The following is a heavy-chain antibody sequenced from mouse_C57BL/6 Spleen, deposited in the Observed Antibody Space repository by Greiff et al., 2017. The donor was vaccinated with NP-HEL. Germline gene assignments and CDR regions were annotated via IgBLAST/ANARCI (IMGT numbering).Heavy chain of an antibody. J-gene: IGHJ4*01. V-gene: IGHV1-39*01. CDR1: GYSFTDYN. CDR2: INPNYGTT. Sequence: VHVKQSGPELVKPGASVKISCKASGYSFTDYNMNWVKQSNGKSLEWIGVINPNYGTTSYNQKFKGKATLTVDQSSSTAYMQLNSLTSEDSAVYYCAREGYYGSGDYAMDYWGQGTSVTVSS. CDR3: AREGYYGSGDYAMDY. D-gene: IGHD1-1*01.